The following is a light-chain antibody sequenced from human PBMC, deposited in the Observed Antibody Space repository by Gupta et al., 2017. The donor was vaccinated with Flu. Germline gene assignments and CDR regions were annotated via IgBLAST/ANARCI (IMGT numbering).Light chain of an antibody. CDR1: QGISSF. Sequence: DIQMTQSPSSLSASVGDRVTITCRASQGISSFLNWYQQKPGKAPNLLIYAASSLQSGVPSRFSGSGSGTXFTLTIXRLQPEDFATYYCQQSDSTAWTFGXGSKVEIK. V-gene: IGKV1-39*01. J-gene: IGKJ1*01. CDR2: AAS. CDR3: QQSDSTAWT.